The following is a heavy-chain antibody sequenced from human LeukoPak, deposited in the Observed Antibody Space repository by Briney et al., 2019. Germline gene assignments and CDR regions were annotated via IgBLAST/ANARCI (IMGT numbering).Heavy chain of an antibody. V-gene: IGHV1-2*02. CDR1: EYTFTDYY. Sequence: ASVKVSCTASEYTFTDYYVHWVRRAPGQGLEWMGWINPSSGGTNYAQNFQGRVSMTRDTSISASYMELSRLRSDDTAVYYCARGALSGSYSSNWFDPWGQGTLVTVSS. D-gene: IGHD1-26*01. CDR2: INPSSGGT. J-gene: IGHJ5*02. CDR3: ARGALSGSYSSNWFDP.